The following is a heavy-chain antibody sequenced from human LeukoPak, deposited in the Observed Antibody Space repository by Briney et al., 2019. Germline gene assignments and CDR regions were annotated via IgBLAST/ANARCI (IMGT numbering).Heavy chain of an antibody. CDR2: ISGSGGST. J-gene: IGHJ4*02. CDR1: GFTFNFYG. V-gene: IGHV3-23*01. CDR3: AKTFYGSGSYYALPYFDY. D-gene: IGHD3-10*01. Sequence: GGSLRLSCAASGFTFNFYGMNWVRQAPGKGLEWVSAISGSGGSTYYADSVKGRFTISRDNSKNTLYLQMNSLRAEDTAVYYCAKTFYGSGSYYALPYFDYWGQGTLVTVSS.